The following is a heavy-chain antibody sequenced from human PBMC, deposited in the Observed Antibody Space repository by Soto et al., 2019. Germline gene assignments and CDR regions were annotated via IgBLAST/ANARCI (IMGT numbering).Heavy chain of an antibody. CDR3: TIGSWSGEVFDI. D-gene: IGHD2-21*01. CDR1: GGTFSTYS. Sequence: QVQLVQSGAEVKKPGSAVKVSCKDSGGTFSTYSMFWVRQAPGQGLEWMGRIIPMLGMANYAQKFQGRVTITAGKSTGAAYMEMSSLRSEGTALDYCTIGSWSGEVFDIWGQGTMVTVSS. CDR2: IIPMLGMA. J-gene: IGHJ3*02. V-gene: IGHV1-69*02.